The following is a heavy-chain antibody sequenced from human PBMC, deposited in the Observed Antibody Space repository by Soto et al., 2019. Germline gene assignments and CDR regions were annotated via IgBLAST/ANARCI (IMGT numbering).Heavy chain of an antibody. CDR1: GYTFTGYY. D-gene: IGHD6-6*01. CDR3: AAAARPFNWFDP. J-gene: IGHJ5*02. CDR2: INPNSGGT. V-gene: IGHV1-2*04. Sequence: ASVKVSCKASGYTFTGYYMHWVRQAPGQGLEWMGWINPNSGGTNYAQKFQGWVTMTRDTSISTAYMQLSRLRSDDTAVYYCAAAARPFNWFDPWGQGTLVTVSS.